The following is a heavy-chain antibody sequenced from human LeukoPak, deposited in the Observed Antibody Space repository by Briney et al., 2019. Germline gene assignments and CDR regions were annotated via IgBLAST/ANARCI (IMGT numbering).Heavy chain of an antibody. Sequence: GGSLRLSCAASGFTFSSYWMTWVRQPPGKGLEWVANIKQDGSEKYYVDSVKGRFTISRDNAKNSLYLQMNRLRAEDTAVYYCAKDRGSYLGGAYYFDYWGQGTLVTVSS. CDR1: GFTFSSYW. D-gene: IGHD1-26*01. CDR2: IKQDGSEK. V-gene: IGHV3-7*03. CDR3: AKDRGSYLGGAYYFDY. J-gene: IGHJ4*02.